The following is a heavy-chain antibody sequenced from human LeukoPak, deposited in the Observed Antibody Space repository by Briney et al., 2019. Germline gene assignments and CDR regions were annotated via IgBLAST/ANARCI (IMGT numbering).Heavy chain of an antibody. D-gene: IGHD6-6*01. CDR2: ISSSSSTI. CDR1: GFTFSSYS. Sequence: GRSLRLSCAASGFTFSSYSMNWVRQAPGKGLEWVSYISSSSSTIYYADSVKGRFTISRDNAKNSLYLQMNSLRAEDTAVYYCAREGYSSSYDYWGQGTLVTVSS. V-gene: IGHV3-48*01. CDR3: AREGYSSSYDY. J-gene: IGHJ4*02.